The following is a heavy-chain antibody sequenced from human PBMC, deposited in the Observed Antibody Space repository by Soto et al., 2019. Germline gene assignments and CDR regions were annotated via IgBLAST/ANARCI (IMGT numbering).Heavy chain of an antibody. CDR3: ARAVRVRGVIILDAFDI. CDR1: GGSISSGDYY. J-gene: IGHJ3*02. CDR2: IYYSGST. Sequence: NPSETLSLTCTVSGGSISSGDYYWSWIRQPPGKGLEWIGYIYYSGSTYYNPSLKSRITINPDTSKNQFSLQLNSVTPEDTAVYYCARAVRVRGVIILDAFDIWGQGTMVTVSS. D-gene: IGHD3-10*01. V-gene: IGHV4-30-4*01.